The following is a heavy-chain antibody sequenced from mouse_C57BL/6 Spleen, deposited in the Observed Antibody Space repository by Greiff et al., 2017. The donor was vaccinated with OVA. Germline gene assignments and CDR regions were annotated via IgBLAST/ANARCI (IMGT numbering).Heavy chain of an antibody. CDR2: ISSGSSTI. D-gene: IGHD1-1*01. CDR3: ARPYYYGSSWNYAMDY. Sequence: DVKLVESGGGLVKPGGSLKLSCAASGFTFSDYGMHWVRQAPEKGLEWVAYISSGSSTIYYADTVKGRFTISRDNAKNTLFPQMTSLRSEDTAMYYCARPYYYGSSWNYAMDYWGQGTSVTVSS. V-gene: IGHV5-17*01. CDR1: GFTFSDYG. J-gene: IGHJ4*01.